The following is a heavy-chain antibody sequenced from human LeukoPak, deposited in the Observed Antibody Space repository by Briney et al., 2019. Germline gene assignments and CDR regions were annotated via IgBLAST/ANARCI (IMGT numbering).Heavy chain of an antibody. V-gene: IGHV3-23*01. Sequence: PGGSLRLSCAASGFTFSSYAMSWVRQAPGKGLEWVSAISGSGGSTYYADSVKGRFTISRDNSKNTLYLQMNSLRAEDTAVYYCAKDLTMVRGVIMATGNWFDPWGQGTLVTVSS. CDR2: ISGSGGST. CDR3: AKDLTMVRGVIMATGNWFDP. J-gene: IGHJ5*02. D-gene: IGHD3-10*01. CDR1: GFTFSSYA.